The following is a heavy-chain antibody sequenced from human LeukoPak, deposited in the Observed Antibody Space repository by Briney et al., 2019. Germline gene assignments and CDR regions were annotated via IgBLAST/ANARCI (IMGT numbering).Heavy chain of an antibody. Sequence: SETPFLTFTVPGYSRKNGPYLALIRPSPGRGLGWIWELHYSWTTSFNPSLKSRIAMSMDTSNNHFSLRLTSVTASDAGVYYCARDDDCSSWFVCTSRGDYGLDVWGKGTTVTVSS. D-gene: IGHD6-13*01. V-gene: IGHV4-38-2*02. J-gene: IGHJ6*04. CDR1: GYSRKNGPY. CDR3: ARDDDCSSWFVCTSRGDYGLDV. CDR2: LHYSWTT.